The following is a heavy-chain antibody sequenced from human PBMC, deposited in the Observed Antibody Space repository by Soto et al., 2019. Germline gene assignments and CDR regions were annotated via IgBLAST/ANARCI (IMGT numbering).Heavy chain of an antibody. CDR1: GYSFTSYW. CDR2: IYPGDSDT. Sequence: PGESLKISCKGSGYSFTSYWIGWVRQMPGKGLGWMGIIYPGDSDTRYSPSFQGQVTISADKSISTAYLQWSSLKASDTAMYYSARLKIAVAPPIRYFQHWGQGTLVTVSS. V-gene: IGHV5-51*01. CDR3: ARLKIAVAPPIRYFQH. J-gene: IGHJ1*01. D-gene: IGHD6-19*01.